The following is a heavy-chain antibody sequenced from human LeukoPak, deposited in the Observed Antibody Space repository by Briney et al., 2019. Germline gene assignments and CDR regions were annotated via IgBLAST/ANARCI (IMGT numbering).Heavy chain of an antibody. CDR1: GYSISSGYY. D-gene: IGHD6-13*01. V-gene: IGHV4-38-2*02. CDR2: IYYSGST. Sequence: SETLSLTCTVSGYSISSGYYWGWIRQPPGKGLEWIGSIYYSGSTYYNPSLKSRVTISVDTSKNQFSLKLSSVTAADTAVYYCARVHSSSWKNWFDPWGQGTLVTVSS. CDR3: ARVHSSSWKNWFDP. J-gene: IGHJ5*02.